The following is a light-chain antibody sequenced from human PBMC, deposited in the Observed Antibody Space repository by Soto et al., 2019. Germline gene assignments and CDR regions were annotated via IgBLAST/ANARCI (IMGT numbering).Light chain of an antibody. V-gene: IGKV3-20*01. CDR2: GAS. J-gene: IGKJ4*01. Sequence: EIVLTQSPGTLSLSPGERATLSCRASQSVSSSYLAWYQQKPGQAPRQLIYGASSRATGIPDRFSGSGSETDFSLTITRLEPEDFSVYYCQQYRTSFGGGTRVEIK. CDR1: QSVSSSY. CDR3: QQYRTS.